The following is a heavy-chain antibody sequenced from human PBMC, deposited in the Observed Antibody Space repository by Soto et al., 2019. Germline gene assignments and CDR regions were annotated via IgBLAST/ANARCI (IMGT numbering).Heavy chain of an antibody. CDR1: GYTFTGYY. Sequence: ASVKVSCKASGYTFTGYYMHWVRQAPGQGLEWMGWINPNSGGTNYAQKFQGWVTITRDTSISTAYMELSRLRSDDTAVYYCARDSEGTTTQNWFDPWGQGTLVTVSS. V-gene: IGHV1-2*04. D-gene: IGHD4-4*01. CDR3: ARDSEGTTTQNWFDP. J-gene: IGHJ5*02. CDR2: INPNSGGT.